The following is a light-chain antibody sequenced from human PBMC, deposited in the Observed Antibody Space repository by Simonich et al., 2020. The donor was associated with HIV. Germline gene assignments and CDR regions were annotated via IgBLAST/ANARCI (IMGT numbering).Light chain of an antibody. CDR3: QQYNDWPWT. CDR2: GAS. CDR1: QSVSSN. Sequence: DIVMTQSPATLSVSPGETATLSCRASQSVSSNVAWYQQRPGHAPRLLIYGASTRATGIPARFSGSGAGTEFTLTISTMQSEDFAVYYCQQYNDWPWTFGQGTKVEIK. V-gene: IGKV3-15*01. J-gene: IGKJ1*01.